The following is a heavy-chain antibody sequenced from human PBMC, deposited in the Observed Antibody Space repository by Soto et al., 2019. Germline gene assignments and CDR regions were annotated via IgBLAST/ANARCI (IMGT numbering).Heavy chain of an antibody. Sequence: SVKLSCKASGGSFSSYAISWVRQAPGQGLEWMGGIIPIFGTANYAQKFQGRVTITADESTSTAYMELSSLRSEDTAVYYCARVKENQLLSRAYYYYYGMDVWGQGTTVTVSS. CDR1: GGSFSSYA. CDR3: ARVKENQLLSRAYYYYYGMDV. J-gene: IGHJ6*02. D-gene: IGHD2-2*01. V-gene: IGHV1-69*13. CDR2: IIPIFGTA.